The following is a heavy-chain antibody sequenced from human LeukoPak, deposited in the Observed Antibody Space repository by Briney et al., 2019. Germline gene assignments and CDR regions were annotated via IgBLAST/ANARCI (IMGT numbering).Heavy chain of an antibody. CDR3: ASVPYSSGWYGVGDY. CDR2: IYYSGST. V-gene: IGHV4-59*01. J-gene: IGHJ4*02. D-gene: IGHD6-19*01. Sequence: SETLSLTCTVSGGSISSYYWNWIRQPPGKGLEWIGYIYYSGSTNYNPSLKSRVTISVDTSKNQFSLKLSSVTAADTAVYYCASVPYSSGWYGVGDYWGQGTLVTVSS. CDR1: GGSISSYY.